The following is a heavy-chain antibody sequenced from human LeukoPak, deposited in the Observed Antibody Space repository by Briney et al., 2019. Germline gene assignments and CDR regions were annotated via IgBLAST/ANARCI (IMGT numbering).Heavy chain of an antibody. D-gene: IGHD2-15*01. V-gene: IGHV3-30-3*01. CDR1: GFTFSSYA. CDR2: ISYDGSNK. J-gene: IGHJ4*02. Sequence: PGGSLRLSCAASGFTFSSYAMHWVRQAPGKELEWVAGISYDGSNKYYADSVKGRFTISRDNSKNTLYLQMNSLRAEDTAVYYCARDLFGLVVAATAFDYWGQGTLVTVSS. CDR3: ARDLFGLVVAATAFDY.